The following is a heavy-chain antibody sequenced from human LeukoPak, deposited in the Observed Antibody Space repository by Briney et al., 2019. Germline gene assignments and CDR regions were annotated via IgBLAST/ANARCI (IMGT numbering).Heavy chain of an antibody. D-gene: IGHD6-13*01. CDR3: ARAQQQLVRYYYYMDV. CDR2: INTDGSST. CDR1: GFTFDDYA. V-gene: IGHV3-74*01. Sequence: GGSLRLSCAASGFTFDDYAMHWVRQAPGKGLVWVSRINTDGSSTSYADSVKGRFTISRDNAKNTLYLQMNSLRAEDTAVYYCARAQQQLVRYYYYMDVWGKGTTVTVSS. J-gene: IGHJ6*03.